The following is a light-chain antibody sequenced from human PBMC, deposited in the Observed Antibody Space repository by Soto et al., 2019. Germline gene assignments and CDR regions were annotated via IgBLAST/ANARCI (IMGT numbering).Light chain of an antibody. Sequence: SYELTQPSSVSGSPGQTARITCSGDVLAKKYARWFQQKPGQAPVLAIYKDSERPSGIPERFSGSSSGTTVTLTISGAQVEDEADYYCYSAADNNLVFGGGTKLTVL. CDR2: KDS. CDR1: VLAKKY. CDR3: YSAADNNLV. J-gene: IGLJ3*02. V-gene: IGLV3-27*01.